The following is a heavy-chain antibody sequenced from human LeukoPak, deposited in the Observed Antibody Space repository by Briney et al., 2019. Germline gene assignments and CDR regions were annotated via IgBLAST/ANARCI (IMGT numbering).Heavy chain of an antibody. CDR3: ARDSRHGYNAPDY. J-gene: IGHJ4*02. CDR1: GFTFSSYA. V-gene: IGHV3-23*01. D-gene: IGHD5-24*01. Sequence: PGGSLRLSCAASGFTFSSYALSWVRQAPGEGLEWVSAISGSGGTIYYADSFKGRFTISRDNSKNTLYLQVNSLRSEDTAVYFCARDSRHGYNAPDYWGQGTLVTVSS. CDR2: ISGSGGTI.